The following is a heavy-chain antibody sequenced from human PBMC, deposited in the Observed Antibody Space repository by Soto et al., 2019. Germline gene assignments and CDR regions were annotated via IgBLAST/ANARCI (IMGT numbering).Heavy chain of an antibody. Sequence: ASVKVSCKASGYTFTSYAMHWVRQAPGQRLEWMGWINAGNGNTKYSQKFQGRVTITRDTSASTAYMELSSLRSEDTAVYYCARDPPIAAAGSSWFDPWGQGTLVTVSS. J-gene: IGHJ5*02. V-gene: IGHV1-3*01. CDR2: INAGNGNT. CDR3: ARDPPIAAAGSSWFDP. CDR1: GYTFTSYA. D-gene: IGHD6-13*01.